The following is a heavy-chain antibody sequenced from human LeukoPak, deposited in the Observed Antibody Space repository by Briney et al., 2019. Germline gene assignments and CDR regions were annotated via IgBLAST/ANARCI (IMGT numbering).Heavy chain of an antibody. CDR3: ARYDYDSSGYYYADY. J-gene: IGHJ4*02. Sequence: PSETLSLTCAVYGGSFSGYYWSWIRQPPGKGLEWIGEINHSGSTNYNPSLKSRVTISVDTSKNQFSLKLSSVTAADTAVYYCARYDYDSSGYYYADYWGQGTLVTVSS. CDR1: GGSFSGYY. D-gene: IGHD3-22*01. CDR2: INHSGST. V-gene: IGHV4-34*01.